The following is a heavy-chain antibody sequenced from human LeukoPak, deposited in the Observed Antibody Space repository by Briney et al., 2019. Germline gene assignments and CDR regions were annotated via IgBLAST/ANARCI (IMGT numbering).Heavy chain of an antibody. CDR1: GGSISSYY. V-gene: IGHV4-59*01. J-gene: IGHJ6*03. Sequence: SETLSLTCTGSGGSISSYYWSWIRQPPGKGLEWIGYIYYSGSTNYNPSLKSRVTISVDTSKNQFSLKLSSVTAADTAVYYCARSKYVFFYYYYYMDVWGKGTTVTVSS. CDR3: ARSKYVFFYYYYYMDV. CDR2: IYYSGST. D-gene: IGHD3-3*01.